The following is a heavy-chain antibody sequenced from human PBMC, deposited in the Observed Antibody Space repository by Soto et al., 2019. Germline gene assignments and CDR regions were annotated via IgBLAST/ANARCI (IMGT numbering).Heavy chain of an antibody. CDR3: ARPATPYYYYMDV. CDR1: GFTFSSYA. CDR2: ISSNGGST. J-gene: IGHJ6*03. D-gene: IGHD2-15*01. V-gene: IGHV3-64*01. Sequence: GGSLRLSCAASGFTFSSYAMHWVRQAPGKGLEYVSAISSNGGSTYYANSVKGRFTISRDNSKNTLYLQMGSLRAEDMAVYYCARPATPYYYYMDVWGKGTTVTVSS.